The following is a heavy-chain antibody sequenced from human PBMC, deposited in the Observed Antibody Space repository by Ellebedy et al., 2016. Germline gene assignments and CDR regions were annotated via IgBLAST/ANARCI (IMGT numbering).Heavy chain of an antibody. CDR2: IYPGDSDT. V-gene: IGHV5-51*01. CDR1: GYSFTSYW. J-gene: IGHJ3*02. CDR3: ARAYCGGDCYTTTNAFDI. Sequence: GESLKISCKGSGYSFTSYWIGWVRQMPGKGLEWMGIIYPGDSDTRYSPSFQGQVTISADKSISTAYLQWSSLKASDTAMYYCARAYCGGDCYTTTNAFDIWGQGTMVTVSS. D-gene: IGHD2-21*02.